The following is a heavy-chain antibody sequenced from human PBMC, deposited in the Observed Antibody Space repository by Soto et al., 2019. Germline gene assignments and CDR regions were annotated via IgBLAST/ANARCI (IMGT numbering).Heavy chain of an antibody. CDR2: ISGYNANT. J-gene: IGHJ6*02. CDR1: GYTFTNNG. CDR3: ARGSTHYHMDV. V-gene: IGHV1-18*04. D-gene: IGHD1-1*01. Sequence: QVQLVQSGGEVRKPGASVKVSCKTSGYTFTNNGINWVRQAPGQGLEWMGWISGYNANTKYAQKFQGRVTLTTDTLTSTAFMELRSLRSDDTAVIYCARGSTHYHMDVWGQGTTVTVSS.